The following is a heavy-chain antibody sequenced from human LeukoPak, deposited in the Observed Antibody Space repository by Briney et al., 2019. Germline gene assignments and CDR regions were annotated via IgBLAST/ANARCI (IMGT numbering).Heavy chain of an antibody. Sequence: GGSLRLSCAASGFTFSSYAMSWVRQAPGKGLEWVSGISGSGSGTYYPDSVKGRFTISRDNSKNTLYLQMNSLRAEDTAVYYCAKDRGGSYFDFDFWGRGTLVTVSS. CDR1: GFTFSSYA. D-gene: IGHD1-26*01. CDR2: ISGSGSGT. J-gene: IGHJ4*02. CDR3: AKDRGGSYFDFDF. V-gene: IGHV3-23*01.